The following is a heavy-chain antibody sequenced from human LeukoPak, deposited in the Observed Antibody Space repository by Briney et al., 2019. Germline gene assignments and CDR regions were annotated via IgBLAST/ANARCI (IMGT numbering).Heavy chain of an antibody. D-gene: IGHD3-22*01. CDR1: GGSISSYY. V-gene: IGHV4-59*01. J-gene: IGHJ4*02. Sequence: PSETLSLTCTVSGGSISSYYWSWIRQPPGKGLEWIGYIYESGSTNYNPSLKSRVTMSLDTSKNQFSLKLSSVTAADTAVYYCARDCYDSSGCFDYWGQGTLVTVSS. CDR2: IYESGST. CDR3: ARDCYDSSGCFDY.